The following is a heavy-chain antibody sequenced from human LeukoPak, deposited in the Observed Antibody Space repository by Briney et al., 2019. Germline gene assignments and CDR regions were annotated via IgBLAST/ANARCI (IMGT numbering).Heavy chain of an antibody. V-gene: IGHV3-21*01. Sequence: GGSLRLSCAASGFTFSSYSMNWVRQAPGKGLEWVSSISSSSSYIYYADSVKGRFTISRDNAKNSLYLHMNSLRAEDTAVYFCARDGVGSYDHFDSWGQGTLVTVSS. CDR3: ARDGVGSYDHFDS. CDR1: GFTFSSYS. D-gene: IGHD1-26*01. J-gene: IGHJ4*02. CDR2: ISSSSSYI.